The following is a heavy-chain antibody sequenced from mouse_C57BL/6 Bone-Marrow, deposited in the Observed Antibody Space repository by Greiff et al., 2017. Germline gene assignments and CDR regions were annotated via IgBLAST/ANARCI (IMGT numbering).Heavy chain of an antibody. CDR3: AIGYYGSSYEAWFAY. CDR1: GYTFTDYY. D-gene: IGHD1-1*01. V-gene: IGHV1-19*01. CDR2: INPYNGGT. J-gene: IGHJ3*01. Sequence: EVQLQQSGPVLVKPGASVKMSCKASGYTFTDYYMNWVKQSHGKSLEWIGVINPYNGGTSYNQKFKGKATLTVDKSSSTAYMELNSLTSEDSAVYYCAIGYYGSSYEAWFAYWGQGTLVTVSA.